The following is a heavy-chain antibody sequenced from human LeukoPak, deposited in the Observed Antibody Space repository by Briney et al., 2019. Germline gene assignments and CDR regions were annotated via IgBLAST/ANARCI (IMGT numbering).Heavy chain of an antibody. CDR1: GGYISNYY. Sequence: PSETLSLTCTLSGGYISNYYWTWIRQPPGKGLEWIGYFYDSGRSTYNPSLKSRVSISQDPSKTQFTLNLSSVTAADTAVYYCARGTQVRDGYNYGYYYGMDVWGQGTTVTVSS. CDR2: FYDSGRS. J-gene: IGHJ6*02. CDR3: ARGTQVRDGYNYGYYYGMDV. D-gene: IGHD5-24*01. V-gene: IGHV4-59*01.